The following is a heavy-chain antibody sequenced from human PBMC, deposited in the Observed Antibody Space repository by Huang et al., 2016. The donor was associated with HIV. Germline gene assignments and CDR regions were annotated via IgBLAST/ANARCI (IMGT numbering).Heavy chain of an antibody. D-gene: IGHD3-22*01. V-gene: IGHV1-69*13. J-gene: IGHJ4*02. CDR2: SIPSLGTA. Sequence: QVQLVQSGAEVKKPGSSVKVSCKASGGTFSSYAISWVRQAPGQGLEWMGGSIPSLGTANYAQKFKGRVTITADESTSTAYMELSSLRSEDTAVYYCARARGYYDSSVSYYFDYWGQGTLVTVSS. CDR3: ARARGYYDSSVSYYFDY. CDR1: GGTFSSYA.